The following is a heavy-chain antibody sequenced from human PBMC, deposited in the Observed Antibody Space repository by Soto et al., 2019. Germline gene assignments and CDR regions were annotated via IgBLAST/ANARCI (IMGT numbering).Heavy chain of an antibody. CDR2: IDPSDSYT. Sequence: PGESLKISCKGSGYSFTSYWISWVRQMPGKGLEWMGRIDPSDSYTNYSPSFQGHVTISADKSISTAYLQWTSLKASDTAIYYCARITHSTTSYSDYYYGMDVWGQGTTVTVSS. CDR3: ARITHSTTSYSDYYYGMDV. V-gene: IGHV5-10-1*01. J-gene: IGHJ6*02. CDR1: GYSFTSYW. D-gene: IGHD3-10*01.